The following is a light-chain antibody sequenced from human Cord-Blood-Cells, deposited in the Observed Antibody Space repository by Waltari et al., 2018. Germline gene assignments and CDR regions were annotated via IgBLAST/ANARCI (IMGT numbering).Light chain of an antibody. Sequence: QSALTQPASVSGSPGQSITISCTGTSSDLGGYNYFSWYQQHPGKAPKLMIYDVSNRPSGVSNRFSGSKSGNTTSLTISGLQAEDEADYYCSSYTSSSTYVFGTGTKVTVL. CDR3: SSYTSSSTYV. V-gene: IGLV2-14*01. J-gene: IGLJ1*01. CDR2: DVS. CDR1: SSDLGGYNY.